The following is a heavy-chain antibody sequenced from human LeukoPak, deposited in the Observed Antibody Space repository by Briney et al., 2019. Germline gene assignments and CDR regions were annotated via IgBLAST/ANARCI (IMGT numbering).Heavy chain of an antibody. D-gene: IGHD2-21*02. CDR3: ARDGGDRTFDY. J-gene: IGHJ4*02. V-gene: IGHV4-59*01. CDR1: GGSISSYY. CDR2: MPYSGST. Sequence: SETLSLTCTVSGGSISSYYWSWIRQPPGKGLEWIGYMPYSGSTNYNPSLKSRLTISVDTSKNQFSLKLSSVTAADTAVYYCARDGGDRTFDYWGQGTLVTVSS.